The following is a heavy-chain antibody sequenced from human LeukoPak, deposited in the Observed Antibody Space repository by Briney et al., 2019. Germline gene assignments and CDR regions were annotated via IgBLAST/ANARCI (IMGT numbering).Heavy chain of an antibody. J-gene: IGHJ4*02. D-gene: IGHD3-10*01. CDR3: AKSARLVRGAPDY. V-gene: IGHV3-9*01. Sequence: GGSLRLSCAASGFTFDDYAMHWVRQAPGKGLEWVSGISWNSGSIGYADSVKGRFTISRDNAKNSLYLQMNSLRAEDTALYYCAKSARLVRGAPDYWGQGTLVTVSS. CDR1: GFTFDDYA. CDR2: ISWNSGSI.